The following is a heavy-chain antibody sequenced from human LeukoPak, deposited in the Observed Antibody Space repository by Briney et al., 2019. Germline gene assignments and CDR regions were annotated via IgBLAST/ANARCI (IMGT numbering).Heavy chain of an antibody. V-gene: IGHV4-59*01. D-gene: IGHD3-10*01. J-gene: IGHJ3*02. CDR1: GCSISSYY. Sequence: SETLSLTCTVSGCSISSYYWIRIRQPPGKGLEWIGYIYYSGSTNYNPSLKSRVTVSVDTSNNQFSLKLSSVTAADTAVYYCARENTMVRGAFDALAIWGQGTMVTVSS. CDR2: IYYSGST. CDR3: ARENTMVRGAFDALAI.